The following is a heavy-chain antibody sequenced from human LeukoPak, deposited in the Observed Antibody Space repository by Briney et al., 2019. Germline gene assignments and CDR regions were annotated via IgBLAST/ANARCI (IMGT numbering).Heavy chain of an antibody. CDR1: GVSISSSSYY. CDR2: IYYSGNT. D-gene: IGHD1-26*01. Sequence: SETLSLTCTVSGVSISSSSYYWDWIRQPPGEGLEWIGSIYYSGNTYYNPSLKSRVTISVDTSKNQFSLKLSSVTAADTAVYYCARDYSGAGTVGATSGYWGQGTLVTVSS. CDR3: ARDYSGAGTVGATSGY. J-gene: IGHJ4*02. V-gene: IGHV4-39*02.